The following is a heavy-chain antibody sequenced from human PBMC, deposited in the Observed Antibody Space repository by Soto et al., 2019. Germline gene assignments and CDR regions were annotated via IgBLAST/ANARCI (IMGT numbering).Heavy chain of an antibody. CDR1: GFTFSHAW. V-gene: IGHV3-15*07. Sequence: EVQLVESGGGLVKPGESLKVSCAASGFTFSHAWMNWVRQAPGKGLEWVGRIKNIADGGTIDYAAHVKGRFVISRDDSENTLYLHMNSLKTEDTAVYYSSTYRGDGWFSFWGQGTLVTVSS. CDR3: STYRGDGWFSF. D-gene: IGHD6-19*01. CDR2: IKNIADGGTI. J-gene: IGHJ4*02.